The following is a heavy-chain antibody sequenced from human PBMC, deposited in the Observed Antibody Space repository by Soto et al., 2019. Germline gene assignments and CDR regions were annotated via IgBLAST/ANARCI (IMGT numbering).Heavy chain of an antibody. CDR2: ISSSSYI. V-gene: IGHV3-21*01. D-gene: IGHD5-18*01. Sequence: EVQLVESGGGLVKPGGSLRLSCAASGFTFSSYSMTWVRQAPGKGLEWVSSISSSSYIYYADSVKGRFTISRDNAKNSLYLQMNSLRADDTAVYYCAREVDTYIHWGQGTQVTVSS. J-gene: IGHJ4*02. CDR3: AREVDTYIH. CDR1: GFTFSSYS.